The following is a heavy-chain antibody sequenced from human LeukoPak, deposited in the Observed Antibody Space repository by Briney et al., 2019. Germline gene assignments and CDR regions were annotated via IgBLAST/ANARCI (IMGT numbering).Heavy chain of an antibody. CDR2: ISYDGSSK. CDR3: AKGGASGQPTGSAFDI. Sequence: GGSLRLSCAASGFTFSSFVMYWVRQAPGKGLEWVALISYDGSSKLYADPVQGRFTISRDNSKNTVYLQMNNLRTEDTAVYYCAKGGASGQPTGSAFDIWGQGTMVTVSS. D-gene: IGHD1-26*01. V-gene: IGHV3-30*18. CDR1: GFTFSSFV. J-gene: IGHJ3*02.